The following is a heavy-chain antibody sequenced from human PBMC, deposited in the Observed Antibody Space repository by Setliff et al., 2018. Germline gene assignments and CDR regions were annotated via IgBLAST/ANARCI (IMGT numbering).Heavy chain of an antibody. V-gene: IGHV7-4-1*02. D-gene: IGHD2-15*01. Sequence: GASVKVSCKASGYTFTSYAMNWVRQAPGQGLEWMGWINTNTGNPTYAQGFTGRFGFSLDTSVSTAYLQISSLKAEDTAVYYCARGNRGYAWDYYYYMDVWGKGTTVTVSS. CDR2: INTNTGNP. CDR3: ARGNRGYAWDYYYYMDV. CDR1: GYTFTSYA. J-gene: IGHJ6*03.